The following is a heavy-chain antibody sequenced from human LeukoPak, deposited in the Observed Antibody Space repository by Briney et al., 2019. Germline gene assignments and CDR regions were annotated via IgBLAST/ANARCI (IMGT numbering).Heavy chain of an antibody. V-gene: IGHV4-59*01. D-gene: IGHD3-10*01. CDR3: ARRHGSRYYGSGSYHQRVYFIDY. J-gene: IGHJ4*02. CDR1: GGSISSYF. Sequence: SETLSLTCTVSGGSISSYFWSWIRQPPGKGLEWIGYIYYTGSTNYNPSLMSRVTISLDTSKNQFSLRLSSLTAADTAVYYCARRHGSRYYGSGSYHQRVYFIDYWGQGTLVTVSS. CDR2: IYYTGST.